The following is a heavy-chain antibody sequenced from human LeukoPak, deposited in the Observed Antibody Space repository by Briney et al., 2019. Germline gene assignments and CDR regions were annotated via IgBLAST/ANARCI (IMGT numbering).Heavy chain of an antibody. CDR3: AKDRRRDGYGNAFDI. CDR2: IRYDGSNK. J-gene: IGHJ3*02. V-gene: IGHV3-30*02. CDR1: GFTFSSYG. D-gene: IGHD5-24*01. Sequence: GGSLRLSCAASGFTFSSYGMHWVRQAPGKGLEWVAFIRYDGSNKYYADSVKGRFAISRDNSKNTLYLQMNSLRAEDTAVYYCAKDRRRDGYGNAFDIWGQGTMVTVSS.